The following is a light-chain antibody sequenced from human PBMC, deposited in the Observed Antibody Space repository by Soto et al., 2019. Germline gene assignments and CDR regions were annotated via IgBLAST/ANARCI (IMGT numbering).Light chain of an antibody. CDR3: TSWTTSTTMI. CDR2: DVN. V-gene: IGLV2-14*03. Sequence: QSVLTQPPSVSGSPGQSITISCTGTSSDIGAYNFVSWYQQHPGKAPKLMLYDVNIRPSGVSNGFSGSKSGNTASLTISGLQAEDEADYYCTSWTTSTTMIFGGGTKLTVL. J-gene: IGLJ2*01. CDR1: SSDIGAYNF.